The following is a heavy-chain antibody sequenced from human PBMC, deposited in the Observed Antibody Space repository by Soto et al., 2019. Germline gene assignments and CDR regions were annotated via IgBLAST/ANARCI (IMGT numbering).Heavy chain of an antibody. CDR1: GFTFSSYA. V-gene: IGHV3-23*01. J-gene: IGHJ5*02. CDR2: ISGSGVST. Sequence: PGGSLRLSCAASGFTFSSYAMSWVRQAPGKGLEWVSAISGSGVSTYYADSVKGRFTISRDDSKNTAYLQMNSLKTGDTAVYYCSSGSYYPNWFDPWGQGTLVTVSS. D-gene: IGHD3-10*01. CDR3: SSGSYYPNWFDP.